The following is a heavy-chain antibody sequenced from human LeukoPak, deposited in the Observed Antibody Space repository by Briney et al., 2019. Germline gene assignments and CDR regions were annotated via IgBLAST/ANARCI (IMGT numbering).Heavy chain of an antibody. V-gene: IGHV1-2*02. J-gene: IGHJ4*02. CDR1: GYTFTGYY. CDR2: INPNSGGT. D-gene: IGHD2-15*01. Sequence: ASVKVSCKASGYTFTGYYMHWVRQAPGQGLEWMGWINPNSGGTNYAQKFQGRVTMTRDTSISTAYMELSSLRSEDTAVYYCARAPSGGSSTYFDYWGQGTLVTVSS. CDR3: ARAPSGGSSTYFDY.